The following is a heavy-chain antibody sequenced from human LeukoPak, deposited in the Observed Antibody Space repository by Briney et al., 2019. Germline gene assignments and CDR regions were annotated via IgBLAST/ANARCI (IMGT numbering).Heavy chain of an antibody. D-gene: IGHD3-22*01. CDR3: AKDIYYYYDSSGNRVGFDY. V-gene: IGHV3-9*01. J-gene: IGHJ4*02. CDR1: GFTFHDYA. Sequence: SLRLSRAASGFTFHDYAMHRVRPAPGKGLEWVSGISWNRGSIGYPDPVKGRFTICRDNAKNSLYLQMNSLRAEDTALYYCAKDIYYYYDSSGNRVGFDYWGQGTLVTVSS. CDR2: ISWNRGSI.